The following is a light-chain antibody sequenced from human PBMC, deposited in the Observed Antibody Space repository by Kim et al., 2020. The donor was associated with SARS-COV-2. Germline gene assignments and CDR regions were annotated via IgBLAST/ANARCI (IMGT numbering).Light chain of an antibody. CDR2: AHE. Sequence: VQKFTLSCSGSSANIGKFPGSSYQPVPGTAPKILIYAHEKRPSGIPDRFSASRSGTSNTLVITGHQTGDEADYYCGSWDDMNGAVFGGGTQLTVL. CDR3: GSWDDMNGAV. J-gene: IGLJ3*02. CDR1: SANIGKFP. V-gene: IGLV1-51*01.